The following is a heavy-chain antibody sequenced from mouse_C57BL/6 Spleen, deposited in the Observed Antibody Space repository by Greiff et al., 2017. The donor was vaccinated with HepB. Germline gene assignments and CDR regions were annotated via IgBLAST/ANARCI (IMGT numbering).Heavy chain of an antibody. CDR2: INPSNGGT. V-gene: IGHV1-53*01. CDR1: GYTFTSYW. CDR3: ARSEANWYAMDY. D-gene: IGHD4-1*01. J-gene: IGHJ4*01. Sequence: QVQLQQPGTELVKPGASVKLSCKASGYTFTSYWMHWVKQRPGQGLEWIGNINPSNGGTNYNEKFKSKATLTVDKSSSTAYMQLSSLTSEDSAFYYCARSEANWYAMDYWGQGPSVTVSS.